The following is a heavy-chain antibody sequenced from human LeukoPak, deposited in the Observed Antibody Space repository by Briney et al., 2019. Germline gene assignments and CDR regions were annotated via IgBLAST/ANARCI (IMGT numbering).Heavy chain of an antibody. CDR3: ASAKDGWFGELTR. CDR2: IYYSGST. D-gene: IGHD3-10*01. V-gene: IGHV4-59*01. J-gene: IGHJ4*02. Sequence: SETLSLTCTVSGGSISSYYWSWIRQPPGKGLEWIGYIYYSGSTNYNPSLKSRVTISVDTSKNQFSLKLSSVTAADTAVYYCASAKDGWFGELTRWGRGTLVTVSS. CDR1: GGSISSYY.